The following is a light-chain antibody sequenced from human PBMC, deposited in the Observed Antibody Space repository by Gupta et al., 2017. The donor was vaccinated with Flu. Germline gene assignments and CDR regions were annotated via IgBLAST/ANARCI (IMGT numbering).Light chain of an antibody. CDR2: NDN. Sequence: QSLLTQPPSSSGTPGQRVTIHCSGSNSNIGRNTLSWYQQRPGAAPKLIIQNDNQRPSGVPVRFSGSKAGTSASLTISGLQSEDEGDFYCATWDDSLNGPVFGGGTRLTVL. CDR3: ATWDDSLNGPV. V-gene: IGLV1-44*01. CDR1: NSNIGRNT. J-gene: IGLJ3*02.